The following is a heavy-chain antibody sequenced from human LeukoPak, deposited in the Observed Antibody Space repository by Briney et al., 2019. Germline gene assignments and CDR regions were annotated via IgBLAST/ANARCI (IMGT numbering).Heavy chain of an antibody. J-gene: IGHJ4*02. CDR2: IKQDGSKK. CDR1: GFPFSSYW. CDR3: TRVGYIDEGVDY. Sequence: GGSLRLSCVASGFPFSSYWVTWVRQAPGKGLEWVANIKQDGSKKSYVDSVKGRFTISRDNAKNSLYLQMNSLRAEDTAIYYCTRVGYIDEGVDYWGQGTLVTVSS. V-gene: IGHV3-7*04. D-gene: IGHD5-24*01.